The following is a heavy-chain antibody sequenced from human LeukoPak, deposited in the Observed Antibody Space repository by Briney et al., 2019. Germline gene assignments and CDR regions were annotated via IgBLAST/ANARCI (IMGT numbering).Heavy chain of an antibody. CDR2: IYNSGTT. CDR3: AREGSTGTGRVLDY. V-gene: IGHV4-31*03. J-gene: IGHJ4*02. CDR1: GDSVTSATYY. D-gene: IGHD1-1*01. Sequence: PSETLSLTCTVSGDSVTSATYYWTWIRRHPGQGLEWIGCIYNSGTTYYNPSLKSRVTISVDTSKNQFSLKLSSVTAADTAVYYCAREGSTGTGRVLDYWGQGTLVTVSS.